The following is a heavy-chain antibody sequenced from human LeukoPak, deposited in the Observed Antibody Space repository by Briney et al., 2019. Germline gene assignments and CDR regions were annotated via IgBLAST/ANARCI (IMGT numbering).Heavy chain of an antibody. CDR3: ARGGYYGSGNDFRFDP. CDR1: GGSFSGYY. CDR2: INHSGST. Sequence: SETLSLTCAVSGGSFSGYYWSWIRQPPGKGLEWIGEINHSGSTNYNPSLKSRVTISVDTSKNQFSLKLISVTAADTAVYYCARGGYYGSGNDFRFDPWGQGTLVTVSS. J-gene: IGHJ5*02. D-gene: IGHD3-10*01. V-gene: IGHV4-34*01.